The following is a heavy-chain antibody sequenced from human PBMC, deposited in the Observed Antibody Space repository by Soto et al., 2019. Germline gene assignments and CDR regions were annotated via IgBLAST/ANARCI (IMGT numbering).Heavy chain of an antibody. J-gene: IGHJ4*02. CDR2: IWHDGGNK. D-gene: IGHD1-26*01. CDR3: AGDGDVNTCCGTDY. CDR1: GFTFSSYG. V-gene: IGHV3-33*01. Sequence: QVQLVESGGGVVQPGRSLRLSCAASGFTFSSYGMHWVRQAPGKGLEWVAFIWHDGGNKFYAESVKGRFTISRDNSKNKRYLQMNSLSAEDTAMYYFAGDGDVNTCCGTDYCGQGSLGTVA.